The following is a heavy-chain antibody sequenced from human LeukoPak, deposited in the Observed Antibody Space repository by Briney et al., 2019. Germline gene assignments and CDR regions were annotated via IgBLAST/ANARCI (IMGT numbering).Heavy chain of an antibody. D-gene: IGHD6-13*01. J-gene: IGHJ4*02. CDR1: GGSFSGYY. CDR2: INHSGST. CDR3: ARGPGGGTAAGILNY. Sequence: PSETLSLTCAVYGGSFSGYYWSWIRQPPGKGLEWIGEINHSGSTNYNPSLKSRVTISVDTSKNRFSLKLSSVTAADTAVYYCARGPGGGTAAGILNYWGQGTLVTVSS. V-gene: IGHV4-34*01.